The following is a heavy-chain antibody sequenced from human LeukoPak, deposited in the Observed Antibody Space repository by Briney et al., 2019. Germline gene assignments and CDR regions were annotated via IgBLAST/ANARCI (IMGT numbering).Heavy chain of an antibody. D-gene: IGHD1/OR15-1a*01. CDR2: ISGSGRST. J-gene: IGHJ3*02. CDR3: AKVRWGSEQPINALDI. Sequence: HPGGSLRLSCAASGFTFSSYSMNWVRQAPGKGLEWVSAISGSGRSTYYADSVKGRFTISRDNSKNTLYLQLNSLRAEDTAVYYCAKVRWGSEQPINALDIWGQGTMVTVSS. V-gene: IGHV3-23*01. CDR1: GFTFSSYS.